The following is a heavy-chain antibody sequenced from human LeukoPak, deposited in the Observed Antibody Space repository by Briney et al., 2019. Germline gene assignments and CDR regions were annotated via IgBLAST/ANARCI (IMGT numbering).Heavy chain of an antibody. CDR3: ARDQDTAIGLYYFDY. V-gene: IGHV3-21*01. CDR1: GFTFSSYS. Sequence: PGGSLRLSCAASGFTFSSYSMNWVRQAPGKGLEWVSSISSSSSYIYYADSVKGRFTISRDNAKNSLYLQMNSLRAEGTAVYYCARDQDTAIGLYYFDYWGQGTLVTVSS. J-gene: IGHJ4*02. D-gene: IGHD5-18*01. CDR2: ISSSSSYI.